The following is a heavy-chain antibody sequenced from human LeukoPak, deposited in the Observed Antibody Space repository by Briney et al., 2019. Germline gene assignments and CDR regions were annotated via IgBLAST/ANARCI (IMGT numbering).Heavy chain of an antibody. Sequence: GGSLRLSCTASGFSSGDYAMSWVRQAPGKGLEWVGFIRSKAYGGTTEYAVSAKGRFTISRDDSKSIVYLQMNSLKTEDTAVYYCTRERYGSAYYGYWGQGTLVTVSP. J-gene: IGHJ4*02. CDR3: TRERYGSAYYGY. V-gene: IGHV3-49*04. CDR1: GFSSGDYA. CDR2: IRSKAYGGTT. D-gene: IGHD3-3*01.